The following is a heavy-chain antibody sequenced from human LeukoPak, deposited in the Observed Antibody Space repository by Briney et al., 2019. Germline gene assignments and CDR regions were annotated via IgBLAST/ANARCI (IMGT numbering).Heavy chain of an antibody. CDR2: IKGDGSHT. J-gene: IGHJ5*01. D-gene: IGHD3-9*01. CDR3: VRDWDHFDFDS. Sequence: GGSLRLSCAASGFTFSNYWMHWVRQAPGKGLVWVSRIKGDGSHTIYADSVKGRFTISRDNAKNTLYLQMKSLRAEDTAVYYCVRDWDHFDFDSWGLGTLVTVSS. CDR1: GFTFSNYW. V-gene: IGHV3-74*01.